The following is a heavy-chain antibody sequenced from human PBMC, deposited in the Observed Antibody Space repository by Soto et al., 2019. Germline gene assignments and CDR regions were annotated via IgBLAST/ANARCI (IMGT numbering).Heavy chain of an antibody. V-gene: IGHV3-30-3*01. J-gene: IGHJ4*02. Sequence: QVQLVESGGGVVQPGRSLRLSCAASGFTFSSYAMHWVRQAPGKGLEWVAVISYDGSNKYYADSVKGRFTNSRDNSKNTLYLQMNSLRAEDTAVYYCARPAREGYSYGEHYFDYWGQGTLVTVSS. CDR1: GFTFSSYA. D-gene: IGHD5-18*01. CDR2: ISYDGSNK. CDR3: ARPAREGYSYGEHYFDY.